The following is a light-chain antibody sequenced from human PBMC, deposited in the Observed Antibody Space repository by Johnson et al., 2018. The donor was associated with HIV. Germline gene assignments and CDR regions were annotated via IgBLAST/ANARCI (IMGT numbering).Light chain of an antibody. V-gene: IGLV1-51*01. Sequence: QSVLTQPPSVSAAPGQTVTIPCSGSSSNVGSSFVSWYRQVPGTAPKLLIYDNNKRPSGIPDRFSGSKSGTSATLGITGLQTGDEADDYCGTWDSSLSAHVFGTGTKVTVL. CDR3: GTWDSSLSAHV. J-gene: IGLJ1*01. CDR2: DNN. CDR1: SSNVGSSF.